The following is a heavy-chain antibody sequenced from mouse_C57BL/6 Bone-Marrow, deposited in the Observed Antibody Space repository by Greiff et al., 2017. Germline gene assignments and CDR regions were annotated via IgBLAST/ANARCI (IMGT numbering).Heavy chain of an antibody. CDR1: GYAFSSYW. Sequence: VQLQQSGAELVKPGASVKISCKASGYAFSSYWMNWVKQRPGKGLEWIGQIYPGDGDTNYNGKFKGKATLTADKSSSTAYMQLSSLTSEDSAVYFCARGAVVATGFDYWGQGTTLTVSS. CDR2: IYPGDGDT. J-gene: IGHJ2*01. D-gene: IGHD1-1*01. V-gene: IGHV1-80*01. CDR3: ARGAVVATGFDY.